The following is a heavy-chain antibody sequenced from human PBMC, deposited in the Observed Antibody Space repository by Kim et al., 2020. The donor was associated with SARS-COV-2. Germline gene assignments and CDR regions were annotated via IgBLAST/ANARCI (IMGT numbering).Heavy chain of an antibody. CDR1: GFTFSDYY. J-gene: IGHJ6*02. CDR3: ARDTHILRYFDWYPSHGGYGMDV. CDR2: ISSSSSYT. D-gene: IGHD3-9*01. V-gene: IGHV3-11*06. Sequence: GGSLRLSCAASGFTFSDYYMSWIRQAPGKGLEWVSYISSSSSYTNYADSVKGRFTISRDNAKNSLYLQMNSLRAEDTAVYYCARDTHILRYFDWYPSHGGYGMDVWGQGTTVTVSS.